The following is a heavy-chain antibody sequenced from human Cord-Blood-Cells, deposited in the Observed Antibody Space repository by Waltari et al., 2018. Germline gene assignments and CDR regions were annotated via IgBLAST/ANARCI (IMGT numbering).Heavy chain of an antibody. CDR1: GYSIRSGYC. CDR3: AKARVVGAPTGGFDL. V-gene: IGHV4-38-2*01. Sequence: QVQLQESGPGLVKPLETLSLTCAVSGYSIRSGYCWGWIRQPPGKGLEWIGSIYHSGSTYYNPSLKSRVTISVDTSKNQFSLKLSSVTAADTAVYYCAKARVVGAPTGGFDLWGRGTLVTVSS. J-gene: IGHJ2*01. CDR2: IYHSGST. D-gene: IGHD2-8*02.